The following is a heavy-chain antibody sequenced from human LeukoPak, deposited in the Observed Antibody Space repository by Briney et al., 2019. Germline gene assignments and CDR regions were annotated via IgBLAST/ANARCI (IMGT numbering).Heavy chain of an antibody. V-gene: IGHV3-30*02. CDR2: IRYDGSNK. D-gene: IGHD3-22*01. Sequence: PGGSLRLSCAASGFTFSSYGMHWVRQAPGKWLGWVAFIRYDGSNKYYADSVKGRFTISRDNSKNTLYLQMNSLRAEDTAVYYCAKDQFSITMVVVVSPFDYWGQGTLVTVSS. CDR3: AKDQFSITMVVVVSPFDY. CDR1: GFTFSSYG. J-gene: IGHJ4*02.